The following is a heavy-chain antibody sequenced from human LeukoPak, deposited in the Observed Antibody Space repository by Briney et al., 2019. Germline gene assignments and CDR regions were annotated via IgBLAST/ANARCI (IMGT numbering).Heavy chain of an antibody. V-gene: IGHV3-23*01. CDR1: GFSFSSYA. J-gene: IGHJ4*02. CDR3: AKRDRPCSGDCSAPYYFDY. Sequence: GGSLRLSCAASGFSFSSYAMSWVRQAPGKGLEWVSSISSSGANTYFADSVKGRFTIARDNSKYTLYLQMSSLRAEDTAVYYCAKRDRPCSGDCSAPYYFDYWGQGTLVTVSS. D-gene: IGHD2-21*02. CDR2: ISSSGANT.